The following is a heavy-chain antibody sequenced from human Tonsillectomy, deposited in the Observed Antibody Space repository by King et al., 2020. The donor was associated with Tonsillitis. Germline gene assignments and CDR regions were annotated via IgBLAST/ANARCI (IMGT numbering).Heavy chain of an antibody. CDR1: GYSFTNYW. J-gene: IGHJ4*02. Sequence: VQLVESGAEVKKPGESLRISCKGSGYSFTNYWISWVRQMPGKGLEWMGRIDPSDSYTNYSPSFQGHVTISADKSISTAYLQWSSLKASDTAMYYCAIIYTPGSYSLYYFDYWGQGTLVTVSS. CDR3: AIIYTPGSYSLYYFDY. CDR2: IDPSDSYT. V-gene: IGHV5-10-1*03. D-gene: IGHD3-10*01.